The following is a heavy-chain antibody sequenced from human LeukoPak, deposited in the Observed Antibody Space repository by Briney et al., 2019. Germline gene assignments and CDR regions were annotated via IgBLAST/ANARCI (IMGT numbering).Heavy chain of an antibody. J-gene: IGHJ5*02. CDR2: IYYSGIT. CDR1: GASISSYY. CDR3: ARDLLNWFDP. V-gene: IGHV4-59*01. Sequence: PSETLSLTCTVSGASISSYYWSWIRQPPGKGLEWIGYIYYSGITNYDPSLKSRVTISVDTSRNQFSLKLSSVTAADTAVYYCARDLLNWFDPWGQGTLVTASS.